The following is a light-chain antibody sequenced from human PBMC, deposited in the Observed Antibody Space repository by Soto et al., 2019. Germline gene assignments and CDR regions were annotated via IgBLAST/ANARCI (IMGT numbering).Light chain of an antibody. CDR3: QQFSTYPFT. V-gene: IGKV1-13*02. CDR1: ELISSA. J-gene: IGKJ3*01. CDR2: DVS. Sequence: AIQLTQSPSSLSASVGDRVTITCRASELISSALAWYQQKPGRSPHLLISDVSLLEGGVPSRFSGSGSGTDFTLTISSLQPEDFATYYCQQFSTYPFTFGPGTTVDVK.